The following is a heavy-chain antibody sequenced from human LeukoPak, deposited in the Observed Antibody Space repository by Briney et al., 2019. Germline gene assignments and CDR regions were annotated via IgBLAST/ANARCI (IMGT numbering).Heavy chain of an antibody. CDR1: GYTFTSYD. CDR2: MNPNSGNT. CDR3: VREGGSGWYSGWFDP. V-gene: IGHV1-8*03. D-gene: IGHD6-19*01. Sequence: ASVKVSCKASGYTFTSYDINWVRQATGQGLEWMGWMNPNSGNTGYAQKFQGRVTITRNTSISTAYMELSSLRDEDTAIYYCVREGGSGWYSGWFDPWGQGTLVIVSS. J-gene: IGHJ5*02.